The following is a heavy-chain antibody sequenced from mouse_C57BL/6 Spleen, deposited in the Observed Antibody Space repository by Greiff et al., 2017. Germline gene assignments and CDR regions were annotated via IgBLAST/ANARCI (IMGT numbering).Heavy chain of an antibody. V-gene: IGHV5-4*01. CDR2: ISDGGSYT. Sequence: DVQLVESGGGLVKPGGSLKLSCAASGFTFSSYAMSWVRQTPEKRLAWVATISDGGSYTYYPDNVKGRFPISRDNAKNNLYLQMSHLKSEDTAMYYCARDYYSNFCFAYWGQGTLVTVSA. CDR1: GFTFSSYA. D-gene: IGHD2-5*01. CDR3: ARDYYSNFCFAY. J-gene: IGHJ3*01.